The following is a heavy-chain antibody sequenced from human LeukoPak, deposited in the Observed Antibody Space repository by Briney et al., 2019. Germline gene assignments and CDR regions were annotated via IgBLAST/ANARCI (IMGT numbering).Heavy chain of an antibody. CDR2: MNPNSGNT. Sequence: ASVKVSCKASGYTFTSYDINWVRQATGQGLEWMGWMNPNSGNTGYAQKFQGRVTMTRNTSISTAYMELSSLRSEDTAVYYCARSRSLSPWIQLWLTRRGPGYYFDYWGQGTLVTVSS. CDR3: ARSRSLSPWIQLWLTRRGPGYYFDY. V-gene: IGHV1-8*01. J-gene: IGHJ4*02. CDR1: GYTFTSYD. D-gene: IGHD5-18*01.